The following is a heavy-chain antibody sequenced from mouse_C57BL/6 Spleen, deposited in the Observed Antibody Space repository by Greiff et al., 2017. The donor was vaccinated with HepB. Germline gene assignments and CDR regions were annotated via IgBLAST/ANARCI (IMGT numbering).Heavy chain of an antibody. V-gene: IGHV1-50*01. Sequence: QVQLQQPGAELVKPGASVKLSCKASGYAFTSYWMQWVKQRPGQGLEWIGAIDPSDSYTTYNQKFKGKATLTVDTSSSTAYMELSSLTSEDSAVYYCARWDTTVVEGYWGQGTTLTVSS. CDR2: IDPSDSYT. J-gene: IGHJ2*01. D-gene: IGHD1-1*01. CDR3: ARWDTTVVEGY. CDR1: GYAFTSYW.